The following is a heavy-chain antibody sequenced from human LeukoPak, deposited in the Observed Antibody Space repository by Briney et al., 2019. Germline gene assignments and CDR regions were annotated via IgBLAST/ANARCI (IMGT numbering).Heavy chain of an antibody. J-gene: IGHJ4*02. Sequence: PSETLSLTCTVSGGSISSYYWSWIRQPPGKGLEWIGYIYYSGSTYYNPSLKSRVTISVDTSKNQFSLKLSSVTAADTAVYYCASHPYCSGGSCYGDYWGQGTLVTVSS. V-gene: IGHV4-30-4*01. CDR2: IYYSGST. CDR1: GGSISSYY. CDR3: ASHPYCSGGSCYGDY. D-gene: IGHD2-15*01.